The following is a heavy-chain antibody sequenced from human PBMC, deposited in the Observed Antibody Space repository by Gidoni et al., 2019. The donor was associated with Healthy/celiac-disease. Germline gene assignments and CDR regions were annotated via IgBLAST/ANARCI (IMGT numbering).Heavy chain of an antibody. Sequence: EVQLLEAGGGLVQPGGSLRLSCAHPGFPFSSYAMSWVRQAPGKGLAWVSAISGSGGSTYYADSVKGRFTISRDNAKNTLYLQMNSLRAEDTAVYYCAKVVDYYDSSGYYSPDYWGQGTLVTVSS. CDR3: AKVVDYYDSSGYYSPDY. J-gene: IGHJ4*02. CDR2: ISGSGGST. V-gene: IGHV3-23*01. CDR1: GFPFSSYA. D-gene: IGHD3-22*01.